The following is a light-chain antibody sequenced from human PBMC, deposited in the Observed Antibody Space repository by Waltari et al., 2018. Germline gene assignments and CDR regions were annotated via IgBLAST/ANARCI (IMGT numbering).Light chain of an antibody. CDR3: SSYTSSNTWV. CDR1: SSDIGGYNY. Sequence: QSALTQPASVSGSPGQSITISCIGTSSDIGGYNYVSWYQQHPGKAPKVMIYDVTKRPSGVSNRFSGSKSGSTASLTISGLQAEDEADYYCSSYTSSNTWVLGGGTKLTVL. CDR2: DVT. J-gene: IGLJ3*02. V-gene: IGLV2-14*01.